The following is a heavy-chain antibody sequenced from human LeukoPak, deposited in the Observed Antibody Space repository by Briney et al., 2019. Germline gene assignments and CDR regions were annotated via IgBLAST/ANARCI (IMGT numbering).Heavy chain of an antibody. CDR1: GYSISSGYY. CDR3: ARDSGYHHFDY. J-gene: IGHJ4*02. CDR2: IYHSGST. Sequence: PSETLSLTCTVSGYSISSGYYWGWIRQPPGKGLEWIGSIYHSGSTYYNPSLKSRVTISVDTSKNQFSLKLSSVTAADTAVYYCARDSGYHHFDYWGQGTLVTVSS. D-gene: IGHD3-22*01. V-gene: IGHV4-38-2*02.